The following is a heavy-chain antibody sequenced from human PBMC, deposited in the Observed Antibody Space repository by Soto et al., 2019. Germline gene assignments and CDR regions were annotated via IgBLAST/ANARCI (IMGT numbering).Heavy chain of an antibody. D-gene: IGHD6-6*01. V-gene: IGHV4-59*01. J-gene: IGHJ6*02. CDR3: ARVKKEYSSSYHYYYGMDV. Sequence: SETLSLTCTVSGGSISSYYWSWIRQPPGKGLEWIGYIYYSGSTNYNPSLKSRVTISVDTSKNQFSLKLSSVTAADTAVYYCARVKKEYSSSYHYYYGMDVWGQGTTVTVSS. CDR1: GGSISSYY. CDR2: IYYSGST.